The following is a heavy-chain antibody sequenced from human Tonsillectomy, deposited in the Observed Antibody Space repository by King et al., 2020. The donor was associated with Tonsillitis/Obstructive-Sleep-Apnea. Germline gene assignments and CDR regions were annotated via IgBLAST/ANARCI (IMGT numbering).Heavy chain of an antibody. CDR3: AREPELCHNDAFDM. J-gene: IGHJ3*02. D-gene: IGHD1-14*01. CDR2: IYSGGNT. Sequence: VQLVESGGGLIQPGGSLRLSCAASGFTVSSNSMSWVRQAPGKGLEWVSVIYSGGNTYYADSVKGRFTISRDNSRNTLYLHMTSLRAEDTAVYYCAREPELCHNDAFDMWGQGTMVTVSS. V-gene: IGHV3-53*01. CDR1: GFTVSSNS.